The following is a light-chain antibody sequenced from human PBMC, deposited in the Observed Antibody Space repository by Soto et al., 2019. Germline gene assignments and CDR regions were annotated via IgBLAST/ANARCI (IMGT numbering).Light chain of an antibody. CDR2: GAS. CDR3: QQYGASPRT. V-gene: IGKV3-20*01. Sequence: EIVLTQSPGSLSLSPGESATLSCRASQSVSNTHVAWYQQKPRQAPRLLIYGASSRATGIPERFSGSGSGTDFTLTISRLEPEDFAVYYCQQYGASPRTFGQGTKVDIK. J-gene: IGKJ1*01. CDR1: QSVSNTH.